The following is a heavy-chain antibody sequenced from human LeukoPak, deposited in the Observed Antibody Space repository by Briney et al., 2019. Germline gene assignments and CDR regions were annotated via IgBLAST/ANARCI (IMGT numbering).Heavy chain of an antibody. CDR1: GGSISSYY. Sequence: PSETLSLTCTVSGGSISSYYWSWIRQPPGKGLEWIGYIYYSGRTNYNPSLKSRVTISVDTSKNQFSLKLSSVTAADTAVYYCARINYYDSSGYYTEPAFDIWGQGTMVTVSS. J-gene: IGHJ3*02. CDR2: IYYSGRT. CDR3: ARINYYDSSGYYTEPAFDI. V-gene: IGHV4-59*01. D-gene: IGHD3-22*01.